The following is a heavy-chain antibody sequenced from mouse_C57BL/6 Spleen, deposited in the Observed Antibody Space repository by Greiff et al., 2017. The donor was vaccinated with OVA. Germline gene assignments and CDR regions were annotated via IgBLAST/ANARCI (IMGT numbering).Heavy chain of an antibody. CDR2: IDPSDSYT. V-gene: IGHV1-50*01. Sequence: QVQLQQPGAELVKPGASVKLSCKASGYTFTSYWMQWVKQRPGQGLEWIGEIDPSDSYTNYTQKFKGKATLTVATSSSTAYMQLSSLTSEDSAVYYDARAPIYDGRDGRGHFDYWGQGTTLTVSS. CDR3: ARAPIYDGRDGRGHFDY. CDR1: GYTFTSYW. J-gene: IGHJ2*01. D-gene: IGHD2-1*01.